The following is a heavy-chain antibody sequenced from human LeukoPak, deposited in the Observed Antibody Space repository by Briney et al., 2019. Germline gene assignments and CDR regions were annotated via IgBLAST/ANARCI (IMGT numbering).Heavy chain of an antibody. CDR3: ARGVVRYFDY. CDR2: IDTSGGNT. CDR1: GFTFSSHA. V-gene: IGHV3-21*01. D-gene: IGHD3-9*01. Sequence: GGSLRLSCAASGFTFSSHAMNCVRQAPGKGLEWVPSIDTSGGNTYYADSVKGRFTISRDNAKNSLYLQMNSLRAEDTAVYYCARGVVRYFDYWGQGALVTVSS. J-gene: IGHJ4*02.